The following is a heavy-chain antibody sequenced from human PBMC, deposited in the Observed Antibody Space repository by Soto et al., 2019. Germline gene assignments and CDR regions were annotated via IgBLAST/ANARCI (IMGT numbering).Heavy chain of an antibody. J-gene: IGHJ4*02. CDR2: ISGSGGST. Sequence: GGSLRLSCAASGFTFSSYAMSWVRQAPGKGLEWVSAISGSGGSTYYADSVKGRFTISRDNSKNTLYLQMNSLRAEGTAVYYCASDIVVVPAAIVRDDYWGQGTLVTVSS. CDR1: GFTFSSYA. CDR3: ASDIVVVPAAIVRDDY. D-gene: IGHD2-2*02. V-gene: IGHV3-23*01.